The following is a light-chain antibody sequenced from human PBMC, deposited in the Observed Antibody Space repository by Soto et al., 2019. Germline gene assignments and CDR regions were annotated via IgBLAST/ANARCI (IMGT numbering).Light chain of an antibody. CDR3: QQYVRSPWT. CDR1: QSVSSY. V-gene: IGKV3-11*01. Sequence: VLTQSPATLSLSPGERAILSCRASQSVSSYFAWYQQKPGQAPRLLIYDASYRATDIPTRFSGSGSGTDFTLTISRLEPEDFAVYYCQQYVRSPWTFGQGTKVEIK. J-gene: IGKJ1*01. CDR2: DAS.